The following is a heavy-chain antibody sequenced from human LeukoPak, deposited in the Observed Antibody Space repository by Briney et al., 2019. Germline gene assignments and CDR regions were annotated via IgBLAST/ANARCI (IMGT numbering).Heavy chain of an antibody. Sequence: SETLSLTCTVSGDSISSYYWSWIRQPPGRGLEWIGYMYYSGSTNYNPSLKSRVTISMGTSKDQFSLKLSSVTAADTAVYYCARVRYSSSGKYYFDYWGQGTLVTVPS. CDR3: ARVRYSSSGKYYFDY. D-gene: IGHD6-13*01. V-gene: IGHV4-59*01. J-gene: IGHJ4*02. CDR1: GDSISSYY. CDR2: MYYSGST.